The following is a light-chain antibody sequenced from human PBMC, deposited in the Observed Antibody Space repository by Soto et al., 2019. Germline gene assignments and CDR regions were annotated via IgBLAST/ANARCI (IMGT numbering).Light chain of an antibody. CDR1: QSVSSN. V-gene: IGKV3-15*01. J-gene: IGKJ1*01. Sequence: EIVMTQSPATLSVSPGERATLSCRASQSVSSNLACYQQKHGQAPRMLIYGASTRATSSPARFSGSGSGTEFTLTISSMQSEDFSVYYYQQYNNWPPWTFGQGTKVEIK. CDR3: QQYNNWPPWT. CDR2: GAS.